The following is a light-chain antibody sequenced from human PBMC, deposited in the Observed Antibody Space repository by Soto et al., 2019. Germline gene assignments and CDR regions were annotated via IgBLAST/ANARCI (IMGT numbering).Light chain of an antibody. J-gene: IGLJ2*01. V-gene: IGLV2-11*01. CDR2: DVS. CDR1: SSDVGGYNY. CDR3: CSYAGSYPVV. Sequence: QSALTQPRSVSGSPGQSVTISCTGTSSDVGGYNYVSSYQQHPGKAPKLMIYDVSKRPSGVPDRFSGSKSGNTASLTISGLQAEDVADYYCCSYAGSYPVVFGGGTQLTVL.